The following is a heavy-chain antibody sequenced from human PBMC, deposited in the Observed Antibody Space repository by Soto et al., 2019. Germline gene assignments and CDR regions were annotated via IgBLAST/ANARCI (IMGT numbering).Heavy chain of an antibody. CDR1: GFIFSSYD. CDR2: ITTTGDT. D-gene: IGHD2-21*02. CDR3: ARGDPLNYGSYPCWHYYGMDV. Sequence: EVQLVESGGGLVQPGGSLRLSCAASGFIFSSYDVHWVRQAPGKGLEWVSVITTTGDTYYAASVKGRFTISRESPENSLYLQMNGLRAEAAAVYYCARGDPLNYGSYPCWHYYGMDVWGRGTTVTVSS. J-gene: IGHJ6*02. V-gene: IGHV3-13*01.